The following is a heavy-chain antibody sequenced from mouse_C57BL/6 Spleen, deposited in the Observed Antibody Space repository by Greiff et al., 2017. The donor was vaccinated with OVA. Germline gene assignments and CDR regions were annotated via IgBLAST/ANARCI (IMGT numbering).Heavy chain of an antibody. V-gene: IGHV1-42*01. Sequence: EVKLQESGPELVKPGASVKISCKASGYSFTGYYMNWVKQSPEKSLEWIGEINPSTGGTTYNQKFKAKATLTVDKSSSTAYMQLKSLTSEDSAVYYCANYEGYWGQGTTLTVSS. J-gene: IGHJ2*01. CDR3: ANYEGY. CDR2: INPSTGGT. D-gene: IGHD2-4*01. CDR1: GYSFTGYY.